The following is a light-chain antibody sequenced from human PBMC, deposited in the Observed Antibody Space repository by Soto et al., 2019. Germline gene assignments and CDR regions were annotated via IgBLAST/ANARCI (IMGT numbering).Light chain of an antibody. J-gene: IGKJ1*01. V-gene: IGKV3-20*01. CDR3: QQYGYSLWT. CDR2: GAS. Sequence: EIVLTQSPATLSLSLGERATLSCRASQSVSSSYSAWYQQKPGQAPRLLIYGASSRATGIPDRFSGSGSGTDFTLTISRLEPEDFAVYYCQQYGYSLWTFGQGTKVEIK. CDR1: QSVSSSY.